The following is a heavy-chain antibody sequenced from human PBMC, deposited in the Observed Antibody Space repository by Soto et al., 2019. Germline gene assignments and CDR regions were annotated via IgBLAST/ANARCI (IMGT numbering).Heavy chain of an antibody. J-gene: IGHJ6*02. CDR1: GFSFSTYS. D-gene: IGHD2-21*02. CDR3: AREETAWPLAYGMDV. CDR2: IGRRSDI. Sequence: GGSLRLSCEASGFSFSTYSMHWVRQAPGKGLEWVSSIGRRSDIYYADSVKGRFTISRDNAKNSVSLQMNSLRDEDTAVYYCAREETAWPLAYGMDVWGQGTTVTVSS. V-gene: IGHV3-21*01.